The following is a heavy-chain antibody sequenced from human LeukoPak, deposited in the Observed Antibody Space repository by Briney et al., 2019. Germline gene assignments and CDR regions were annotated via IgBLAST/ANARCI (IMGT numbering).Heavy chain of an antibody. V-gene: IGHV3-23*01. CDR1: GFTFSSYA. CDR2: ISGSGGST. Sequence: AGGSLRLSCAASGFTFSSYAMSWVRQAPGKGLEWVSAISGSGGSTYYADSVKGRFTISRDNSKNTLYLQMNSLRAEDTAAYYCAKEVNYYDSSGYRDYWGQGTLVTVSS. J-gene: IGHJ4*02. D-gene: IGHD3-22*01. CDR3: AKEVNYYDSSGYRDY.